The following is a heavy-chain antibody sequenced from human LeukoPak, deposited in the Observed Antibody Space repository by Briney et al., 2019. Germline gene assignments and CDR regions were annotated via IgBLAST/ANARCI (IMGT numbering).Heavy chain of an antibody. CDR3: ARVYSSTHNWFDT. Sequence: SETLSLTCTVSGGSISSYYWSWIRQPAGKGLEWIGRIYTSGSTNYNPSLKSRVTMSVDTSKNHFSLKLSSVTVADTALYYCARVYSSTHNWFDTWGQGIQVTVSS. CDR1: GGSISSYY. J-gene: IGHJ5*02. D-gene: IGHD6-19*01. V-gene: IGHV4-4*07. CDR2: IYTSGST.